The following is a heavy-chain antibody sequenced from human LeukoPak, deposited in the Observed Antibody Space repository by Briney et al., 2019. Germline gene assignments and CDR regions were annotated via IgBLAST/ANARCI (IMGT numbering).Heavy chain of an antibody. V-gene: IGHV3-64*01. Sequence: GGSLRLSCAASGFTFSSYVMHWVRQAPGKELEYVSAISSNGGSTYYANSVKGRFTISRDNSKNTLYLQMGSLRAEDMAVYYCARCRYCGTTSCSACGMDVWGQGTTVTVSS. D-gene: IGHD2-2*01. CDR3: ARCRYCGTTSCSACGMDV. J-gene: IGHJ6*02. CDR2: ISSNGGST. CDR1: GFTFSSYV.